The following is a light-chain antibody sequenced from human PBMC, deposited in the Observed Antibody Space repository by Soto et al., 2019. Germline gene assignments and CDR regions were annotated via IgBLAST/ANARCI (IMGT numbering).Light chain of an antibody. Sequence: EIVMTQSPATLSVSPGERATLSCRASQTISTNLAWYQQKFGQAPRLLIYGASTRATGVPARFSGSGSGTEFTLTISNLQSEDFAVYYCQQYINWHPFTFGPGTKVDIK. CDR3: QQYINWHPFT. V-gene: IGKV3-15*01. CDR1: QTISTN. J-gene: IGKJ3*01. CDR2: GAS.